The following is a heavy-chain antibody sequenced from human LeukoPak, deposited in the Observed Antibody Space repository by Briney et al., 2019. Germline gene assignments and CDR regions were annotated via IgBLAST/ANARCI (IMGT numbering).Heavy chain of an antibody. D-gene: IGHD3-3*01. V-gene: IGHV4-34*01. CDR1: GGSFSGYY. CDR2: INHSGST. CDR3: ARGYYDFWSGYSWYFDL. Sequence: SETLSLTCAVYGGSFSGYYWSWIRQPPGKGLEWIGVINHSGSTNYNPSLKSRVTISVDTSKNQFSLKLSSVTAADTAVYYFARGYYDFWSGYSWYFDLWGRGTLVTVSS. J-gene: IGHJ2*01.